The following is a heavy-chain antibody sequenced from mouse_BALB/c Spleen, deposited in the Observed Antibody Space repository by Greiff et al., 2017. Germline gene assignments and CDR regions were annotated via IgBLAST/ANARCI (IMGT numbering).Heavy chain of an antibody. CDR1: GFTFSSFG. D-gene: IGHD2-3*01. CDR3: ARGHDGYYGWYFDV. V-gene: IGHV5-17*02. Sequence: EVQLVESGGDLVKPGGSRKLSCAASGFTFSSFGMHWVRQAPEKGLEWVAYISSGSSTIYYADTVKGRFTISRDNPKNTLFLQMTSLRSEDTAMYYCARGHDGYYGWYFDVWGAGTTVTVSS. J-gene: IGHJ1*01. CDR2: ISSGSSTI.